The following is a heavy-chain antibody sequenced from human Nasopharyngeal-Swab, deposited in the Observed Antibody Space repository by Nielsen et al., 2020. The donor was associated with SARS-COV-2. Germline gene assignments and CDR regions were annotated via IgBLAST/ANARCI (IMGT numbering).Heavy chain of an antibody. V-gene: IGHV4-34*01. CDR3: ARGLSGIVPAPILGLGPYYYYYYMDV. CDR2: INHSGST. J-gene: IGHJ6*03. Sequence: RQAPGRRPEWIAEINHSGSTNYSPSLKSRVTLSVDTSMNQVSLEVSSVTAADTAVYYCARGLSGIVPAPILGLGPYYYYYYMDVWGKGTTVTVSS. D-gene: IGHD2-2*01.